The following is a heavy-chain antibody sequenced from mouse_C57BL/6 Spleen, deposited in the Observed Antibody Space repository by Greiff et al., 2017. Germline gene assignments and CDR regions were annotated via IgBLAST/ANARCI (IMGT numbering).Heavy chain of an antibody. CDR1: GYTFTSYD. CDR3: ARNYDYDGRYYAMDY. Sequence: VQLQQSGPELVKPGASVKLSCKASGYTFTSYDINWVKQRPGQGLEWIGWIYPRDGSTKYNEKFKGKATLTVDTSSSTAYMELHSLTSEDSAVYFCARNYDYDGRYYAMDYWGQGTSVTVSS. CDR2: IYPRDGST. J-gene: IGHJ4*01. V-gene: IGHV1-85*01. D-gene: IGHD2-4*01.